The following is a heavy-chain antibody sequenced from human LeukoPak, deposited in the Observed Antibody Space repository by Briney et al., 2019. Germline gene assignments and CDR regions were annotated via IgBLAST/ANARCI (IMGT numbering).Heavy chain of an antibody. V-gene: IGHV5-51*01. J-gene: IGHJ4*02. CDR2: IYPGDSET. D-gene: IGHD3-10*01. CDR1: GYSFSTYW. CDR3: AKWGVRGSASPAMKYFDY. Sequence: GKSLHSSCKVSGYSFSTYWIGWVRQMPGKGLEWMGVIYPGDSETRYSPSFQGQVTVSADKSITTAYLQWSSLKASDTAMYYCAKWGVRGSASPAMKYFDYWGQGTLV.